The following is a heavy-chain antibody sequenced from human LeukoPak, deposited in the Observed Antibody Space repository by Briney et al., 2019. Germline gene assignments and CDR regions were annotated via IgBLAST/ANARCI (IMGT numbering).Heavy chain of an antibody. Sequence: PGGSLRLSCAASGFTFSSYAMHWVRQAPGKGLEYVSAISSNGGSTYYANSVKGRFTISRDNSKNTLYLRMGSLRAEDMAVYYCAKLSEGAYDYWGQGTLVTVSS. CDR3: AKLSEGAYDY. CDR2: ISSNGGST. J-gene: IGHJ4*02. CDR1: GFTFSSYA. D-gene: IGHD1-26*01. V-gene: IGHV3-64*01.